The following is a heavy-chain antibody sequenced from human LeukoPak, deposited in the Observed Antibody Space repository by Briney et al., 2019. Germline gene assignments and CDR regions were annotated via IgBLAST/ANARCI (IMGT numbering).Heavy chain of an antibody. CDR3: APILINTYYYDSSGSAFDI. CDR2: FDPEDGET. J-gene: IGHJ3*02. Sequence: ASVKVSCKVSGYTLTELSMHWVRQAPGKGLEWMGGFDPEDGETIYAQKFQGRATMTEDTSTDTAYMELSSLRSEDTAVCYCAPILINTYYYDSSGSAFDIWGQGTMVTVSS. CDR1: GYTLTELS. D-gene: IGHD3-22*01. V-gene: IGHV1-24*01.